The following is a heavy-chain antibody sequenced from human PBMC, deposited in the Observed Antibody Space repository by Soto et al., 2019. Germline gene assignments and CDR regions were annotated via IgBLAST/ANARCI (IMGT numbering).Heavy chain of an antibody. J-gene: IGHJ3*01. CDR2: IYYSGST. Sequence: QVQLQESGPGLVKPSQTLSLTCTVSGGSISSGDYYWSWIRQPPGKGLEWIGYIYYSGSTYYNPSLKSRVTISVDTPKTQFSMKLSSVTAADTAVYYCARVVLGYGNDIEVWGQGTLVTVSS. CDR1: GGSISSGDYY. V-gene: IGHV4-30-4*01. CDR3: ARVVLGYGNDIEV. D-gene: IGHD3-22*01.